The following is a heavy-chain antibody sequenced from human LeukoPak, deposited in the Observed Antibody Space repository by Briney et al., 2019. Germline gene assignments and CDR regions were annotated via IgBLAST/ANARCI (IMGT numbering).Heavy chain of an antibody. D-gene: IGHD5-24*01. V-gene: IGHV1-46*01. Sequence: ASVKVSCKASGGTFSSYAISWVRQAPGQGLEWMGIINPSGGSTSYAQKFQGRVTMTRDTSTSTVYMELSSLRSEDTAVYYCARDGYNSLGYFQHWGQGTLVTVSS. CDR3: ARDGYNSLGYFQH. CDR2: INPSGGST. J-gene: IGHJ1*01. CDR1: GGTFSSYA.